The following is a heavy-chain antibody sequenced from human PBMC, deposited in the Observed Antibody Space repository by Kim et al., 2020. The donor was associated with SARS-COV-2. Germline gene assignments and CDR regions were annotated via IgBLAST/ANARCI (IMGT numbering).Heavy chain of an antibody. CDR3: AKTLGPWFFDF. J-gene: IGHJ4*02. V-gene: IGHV3-23*01. CDR1: GFTFANYG. D-gene: IGHD3-9*01. Sequence: GGSLRLSCAASGFTFANYGMTWVRQAPGKGLEWVSSIRSGESGTIYAESVKGRFTISRDNSKNTLYLQMNTLRVDDTAVYYCAKTLGPWFFDFWGQGTLVTVSS. CDR2: IRSGESGT.